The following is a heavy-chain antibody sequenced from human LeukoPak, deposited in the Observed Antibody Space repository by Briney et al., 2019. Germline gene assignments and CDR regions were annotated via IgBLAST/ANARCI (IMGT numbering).Heavy chain of an antibody. Sequence: SETLSLTCTVSGGSISSGSYYWSWIRQPAGKGLEWIGRIYSSGSTNYNPSLKSRVTISLDTSKNQFSLKLSSVTAADTAVYYCARGPTYYYDSSGYYSGAFDIWGQGTMVTVSS. CDR3: ARGPTYYYDSSGYYSGAFDI. J-gene: IGHJ3*02. CDR1: GGSISSGSYY. CDR2: IYSSGST. D-gene: IGHD3-22*01. V-gene: IGHV4-61*02.